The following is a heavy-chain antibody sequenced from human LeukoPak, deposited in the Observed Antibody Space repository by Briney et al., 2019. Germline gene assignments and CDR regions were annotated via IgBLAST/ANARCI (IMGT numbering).Heavy chain of an antibody. D-gene: IGHD3-3*01. CDR1: GGTFSSYA. V-gene: IGHV1-69*05. Sequence: SVKVSCKASGGTFSSYAISWVRQAPGQGLEWMGGIIPIFGTANYAQKFQGRVTITTDESTSTAYMELSSLRSEDTAVYYCASIGVRYYDFWTGAFDIWGQGTMVTVSS. CDR3: ASIGVRYYDFWTGAFDI. J-gene: IGHJ3*02. CDR2: IIPIFGTA.